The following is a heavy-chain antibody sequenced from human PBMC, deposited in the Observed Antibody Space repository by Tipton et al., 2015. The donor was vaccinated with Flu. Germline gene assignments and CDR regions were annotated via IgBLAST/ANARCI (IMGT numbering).Heavy chain of an antibody. J-gene: IGHJ4*02. CDR1: GFTFSSYG. Sequence: SLRLSCAASGFTFSSYGMHWVRQAPGKGLEWVAVISYDGSNKYYADSVKGRFTISRDNSKNALYLQMNSLRAEDTAVYYCAKDQFPEVTTLGYYFDYWGQGTLVTVSS. CDR3: AKDQFPEVTTLGYYFDY. CDR2: ISYDGSNK. D-gene: IGHD4-17*01. V-gene: IGHV3-30*18.